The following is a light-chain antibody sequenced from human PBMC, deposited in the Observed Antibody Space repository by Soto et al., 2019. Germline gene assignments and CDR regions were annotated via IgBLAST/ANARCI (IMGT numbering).Light chain of an antibody. CDR2: GNS. CDR3: QSYDSSLRNVV. V-gene: IGLV1-40*01. J-gene: IGLJ2*01. Sequence: QSVLTQPPSVSGAPGQRVTISCTGSSSNIGAGYDVHWYQQLPGTAPKLLIYGNSNRPSGVPDRFSGSKSGNSASLAITGLQAEDEADYYCQSYDSSLRNVVFGGGTKLTVL. CDR1: SSNIGAGYD.